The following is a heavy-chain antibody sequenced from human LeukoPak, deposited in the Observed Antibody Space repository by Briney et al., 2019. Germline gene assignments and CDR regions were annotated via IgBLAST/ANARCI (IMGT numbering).Heavy chain of an antibody. D-gene: IGHD1-7*01. CDR1: GFTLSSYW. CDR3: ARDVLDLWVNYPRQRRNWFDP. CDR2: INSDGSST. V-gene: IGHV3-74*01. Sequence: GGSLRLSCAASGFTLSSYWMHWVRQAPGKGLVWVSCINSDGSSTSYADSVKGRFTISRDNAKNTLYLQMNSLRAEDTAVYYCARDVLDLWVNYPRQRRNWFDPWGQGTLVTVSS. J-gene: IGHJ5*02.